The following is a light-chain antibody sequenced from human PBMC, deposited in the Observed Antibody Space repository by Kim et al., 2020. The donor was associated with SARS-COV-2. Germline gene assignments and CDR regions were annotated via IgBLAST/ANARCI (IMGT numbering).Light chain of an antibody. CDR2: AAS. CDR3: QRYYSYPHT. Sequence: AIRMTQSPSSLSASTGDRVTITCRASQGISTYLAWYQQRPGKAPKLLIYAASTLQSGVPSRFSGSGSGTDFTLTISCLQSEDFATYYCQRYYSYPHTFGQGTKLEI. J-gene: IGKJ2*01. CDR1: QGISTY. V-gene: IGKV1-8*01.